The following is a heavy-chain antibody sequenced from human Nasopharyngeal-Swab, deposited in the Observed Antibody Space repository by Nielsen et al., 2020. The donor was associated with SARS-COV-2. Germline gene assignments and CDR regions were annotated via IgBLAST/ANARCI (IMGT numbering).Heavy chain of an antibody. V-gene: IGHV2-5*02. CDR2: IYWDDDK. CDR3: AHRLVGATNNWFDP. D-gene: IGHD1-26*01. Sequence: SGPTLVKPTQTLTLTCTFSGFSLSTSGVGVGWIRQPPGKALEWLALIYWDDDKRYSPSLKSRLTITKDTSKNQVVLTMTNMGPVDTATYYCAHRLVGATNNWFDPWGQGTLVTVSS. J-gene: IGHJ5*02. CDR1: GFSLSTSGVG.